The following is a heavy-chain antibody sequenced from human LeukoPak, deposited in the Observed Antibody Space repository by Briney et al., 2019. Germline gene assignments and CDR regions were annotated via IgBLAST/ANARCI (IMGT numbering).Heavy chain of an antibody. CDR1: GFTVSTYY. CDR2: TYNSDTT. Sequence: PGGSLRLSCAASGFTVSTYYMTWVRQAPGKGLEWVSLTYNSDTTSYADSVKGRFTISRDNSNNTLYLQMNSLRAEDTAVYYCARADSDWRYFDCWGQGTLVTVSS. J-gene: IGHJ4*02. D-gene: IGHD6-19*01. V-gene: IGHV3-53*01. CDR3: ARADSDWRYFDC.